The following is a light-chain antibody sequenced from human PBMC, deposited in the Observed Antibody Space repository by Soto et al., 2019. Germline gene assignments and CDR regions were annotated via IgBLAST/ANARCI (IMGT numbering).Light chain of an antibody. V-gene: IGKV1-5*01. CDR3: QQYNSYST. J-gene: IGKJ1*01. Sequence: DIQMTQSPSTLSASVGDTVTVTCRASQSVSGWLAWYRQKPGEAPKLLIYDASSLESGVPSRFSGSGSGTEFTLTISSLQPDDFATYYCQQYNSYSTFGQGTKVDI. CDR1: QSVSGW. CDR2: DAS.